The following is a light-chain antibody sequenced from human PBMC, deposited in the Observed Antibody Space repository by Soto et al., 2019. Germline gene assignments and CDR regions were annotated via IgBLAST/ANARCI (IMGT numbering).Light chain of an antibody. Sequence: AIRITQSPSSFSASTGDRFTISGRASQGISSYLAWYQQKPGKAPKLLIYAASTLQSGVPSRFSGSGSGTDFTLTISCLQSEDFATYYCQQYYSYPRTFGQGTKVDIK. CDR1: QGISSY. CDR2: AAS. V-gene: IGKV1-8*01. J-gene: IGKJ1*01. CDR3: QQYYSYPRT.